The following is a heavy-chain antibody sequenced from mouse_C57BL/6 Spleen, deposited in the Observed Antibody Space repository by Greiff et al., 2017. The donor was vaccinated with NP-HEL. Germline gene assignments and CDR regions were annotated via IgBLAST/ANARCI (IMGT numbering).Heavy chain of an antibody. CDR3: ARHDVYAMDY. D-gene: IGHD2-3*01. J-gene: IGHJ4*01. Sequence: QVQLQQPGAELVRPGSSVKLSCKASGYTFTSYWMHWVKQRPIQGLEWIGNIDPSDSEPHYNQKFKDKATLTVDKSSSTAYMQLSSLTSEDSAVYYCARHDVYAMDYWGQGTSVTVSS. CDR1: GYTFTSYW. V-gene: IGHV1-52*01. CDR2: IDPSDSEP.